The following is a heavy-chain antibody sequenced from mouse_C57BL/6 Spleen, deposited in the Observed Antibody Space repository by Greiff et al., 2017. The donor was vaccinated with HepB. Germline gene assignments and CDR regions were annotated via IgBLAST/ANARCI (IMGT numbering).Heavy chain of an antibody. CDR3: ARRDYYGSSYWYFDG. D-gene: IGHD1-1*01. CDR1: GYTFTSYG. J-gene: IGHJ1*03. Sequence: VQLQQSGAELARPGASVKLSCKASGYTFTSYGISWVKQSTGQGLEWIGEIYPRSGNTYYNEKFKGKATLTADKSSSTAYMELRSLTSEDSAVYFCARRDYYGSSYWYFDGWGTGTTVTVSS. CDR2: IYPRSGNT. V-gene: IGHV1-81*01.